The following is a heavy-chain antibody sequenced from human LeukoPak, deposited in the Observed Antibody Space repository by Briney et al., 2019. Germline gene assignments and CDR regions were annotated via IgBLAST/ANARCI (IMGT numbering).Heavy chain of an antibody. CDR3: AREYGSGSYYYYYYMDV. J-gene: IGHJ6*03. CDR2: ITSGSSYR. D-gene: IGHD3-10*01. V-gene: IGHV3-21*01. Sequence: PGGSLRLSCAASGFTFSSYDMNWVRQAPGKGLEWVSSITSGSSYRFYADSVKGRFTISRDNAKNTLYLQMNSLGAEDTAVYYCAREYGSGSYYYYYYMDVWGKGTTVTVSS. CDR1: GFTFSSYD.